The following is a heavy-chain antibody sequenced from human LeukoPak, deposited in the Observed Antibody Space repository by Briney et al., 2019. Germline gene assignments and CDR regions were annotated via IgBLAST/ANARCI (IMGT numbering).Heavy chain of an antibody. V-gene: IGHV3-7*01. CDR1: GFTFSSYW. D-gene: IGHD6-13*01. CDR3: ARDSSSLVDSTDDAFDI. CDR2: IKQDGSEK. J-gene: IGHJ3*02. Sequence: GGSLRLSCAASGFTFSSYWMSWVRQAPGKGLEGVANIKQDGSEKSYVDSVKGRFTISRDNAKNSLYLQMNSLRAEDTAVYYCARDSSSLVDSTDDAFDIWGQGTMVTVSS.